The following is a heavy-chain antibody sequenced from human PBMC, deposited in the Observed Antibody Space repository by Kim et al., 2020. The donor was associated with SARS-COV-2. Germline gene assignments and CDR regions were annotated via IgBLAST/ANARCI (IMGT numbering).Heavy chain of an antibody. J-gene: IGHJ4*02. Sequence: YPQKFQGRVTMTRNTSISTAYMELSSLRSEDTAVYYCARGGSSWQKLFDYWGQGTLVTVSS. V-gene: IGHV1-8*01. D-gene: IGHD6-13*01. CDR3: ARGGSSWQKLFDY.